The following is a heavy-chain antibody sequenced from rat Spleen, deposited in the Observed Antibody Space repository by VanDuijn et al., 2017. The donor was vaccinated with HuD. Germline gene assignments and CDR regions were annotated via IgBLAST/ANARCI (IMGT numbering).Heavy chain of an antibody. D-gene: IGHD1-12*02. CDR2: IWGDGST. V-gene: IGHV2-4*01. CDR3: ARDVANYYGGTYGVMAA. J-gene: IGHJ4*01. Sequence: QVQLKESGPGLVQPSQTLSLTCSVSGFSLTKHSVSWVRQPPGKGLEWMGGIWGDGSTNYNSALKSRLSISRDTSKSQLYLKMNSLQTEDTATYYCARDVANYYGGTYGVMAAWGQGASVTVSS. CDR1: GFSLTKHS.